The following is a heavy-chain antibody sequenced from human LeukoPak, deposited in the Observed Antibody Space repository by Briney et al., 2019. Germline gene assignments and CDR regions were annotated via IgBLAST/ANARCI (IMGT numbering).Heavy chain of an antibody. CDR3: ATANYRTFRLFGSGSYPNWFDP. CDR2: INPNSGGT. CDR1: GYTFNGYY. J-gene: IGHJ5*02. Sequence: AASVKVSCKASGYTFNGYYMHWVRQAPGQGLEWMGWINPNSGGTNYAQKFQGRVTMTRDTSISTAYMELSSLRSEDTAVYYCATANYRTFRLFGSGSYPNWFDPWGQGTLVTVSS. D-gene: IGHD3-10*01. V-gene: IGHV1-2*02.